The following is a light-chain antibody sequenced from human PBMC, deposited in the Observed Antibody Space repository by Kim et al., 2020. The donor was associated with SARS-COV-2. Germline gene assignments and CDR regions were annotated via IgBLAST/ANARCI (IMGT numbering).Light chain of an antibody. CDR3: QQYYNSLT. V-gene: IGKV3-20*01. CDR1: QSVSTSY. J-gene: IGKJ4*01. CDR2: GAS. Sequence: LSPGERATLSCRASQSVSTSYLVWYQQKPGQAPRLLIYGASSRATGIPDRFSGSGSGTDFTLTINRLEPEDFAVYYCQQYYNSLTFGGGTKVDIK.